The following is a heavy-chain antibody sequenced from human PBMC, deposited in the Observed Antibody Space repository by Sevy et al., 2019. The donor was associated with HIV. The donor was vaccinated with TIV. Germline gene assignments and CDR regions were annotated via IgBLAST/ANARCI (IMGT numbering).Heavy chain of an antibody. CDR2: IKNKTDSATR. D-gene: IGHD2-15*01. J-gene: IGHJ4*02. CDR3: TAGTGRSDFDY. Sequence: GGSLRLSCAASGFTFSDAWMSWVRQAPGKGLEWVGRIKNKTDSATRDFAAPVKGRFSISRDDSKNMVYLQMSSLKTEDTAVYYCTAGTGRSDFDYWGQGSLVTVSS. V-gene: IGHV3-15*01. CDR1: GFTFSDAW.